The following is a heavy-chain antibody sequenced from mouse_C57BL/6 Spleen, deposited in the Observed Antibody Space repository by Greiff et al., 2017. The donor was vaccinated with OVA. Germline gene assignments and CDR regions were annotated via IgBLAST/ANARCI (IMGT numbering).Heavy chain of an antibody. J-gene: IGHJ2*01. Sequence: QVQLQQPGAELVRPGSSVKLSCKASGYTFTSYWRDWVKQRPGQGLEWIGNIYPSDSETHYNQKFKDKATLTVDKSSSTAYMQLSSLTSEDSAVYYCARSVTYYFDYWGQGTTLTVSS. D-gene: IGHD2-3*01. CDR1: GYTFTSYW. V-gene: IGHV1-61*01. CDR3: ARSVTYYFDY. CDR2: IYPSDSET.